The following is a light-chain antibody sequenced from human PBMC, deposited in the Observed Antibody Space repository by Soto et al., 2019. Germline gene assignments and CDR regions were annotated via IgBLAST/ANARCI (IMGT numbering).Light chain of an antibody. CDR3: TSYIPSTTTHWV. J-gene: IGLJ3*02. V-gene: IGLV2-14*01. CDR2: EVY. CDR1: NSDVGGYDR. Sequence: QSVLTQPASVSGSPGQSITISCTGTNSDVGGYDRVSWYQHHPGKAPKLLIFEVYNRPSGISDRFSGSKSGDTASLTISGLTAEEEADYYCTSYIPSTTTHWVFGGGTKVTV.